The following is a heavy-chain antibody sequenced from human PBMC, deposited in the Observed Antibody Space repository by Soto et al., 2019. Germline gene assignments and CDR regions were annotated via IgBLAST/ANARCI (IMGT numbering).Heavy chain of an antibody. J-gene: IGHJ4*02. D-gene: IGHD6-6*01. CDR2: ISGSGGST. V-gene: IGHV3-23*01. Sequence: PGGSLRLSCAASGFTFSSYAMSWVRQAPGKGLEWVSAISGSGGSTYYADSVKGRFTISRDNSKNTLYLQMNSLRAEDTAVYYCAKDLRRGYTAARVEFDYWGQGTLVTVSS. CDR3: AKDLRRGYTAARVEFDY. CDR1: GFTFSSYA.